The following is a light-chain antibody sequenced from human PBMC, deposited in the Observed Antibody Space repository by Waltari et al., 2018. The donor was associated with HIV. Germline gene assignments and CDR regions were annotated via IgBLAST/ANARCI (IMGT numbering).Light chain of an antibody. CDR1: SGPSSYA. CDR2: LNSDGSN. Sequence: QLVLTQSPSASASLGASVQLTCTLSSGPSSYAIACHPQQPEKGPRYLMNLNSDGSNSKGDGIPDRFSGSSSGAERYLTISSLQSEDEADYYCQTWGTGSWVFGGGTKLTVL. J-gene: IGLJ3*02. CDR3: QTWGTGSWV. V-gene: IGLV4-69*01.